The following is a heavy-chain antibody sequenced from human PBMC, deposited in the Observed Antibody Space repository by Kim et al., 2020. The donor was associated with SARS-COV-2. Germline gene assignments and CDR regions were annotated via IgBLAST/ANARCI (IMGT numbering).Heavy chain of an antibody. V-gene: IGHV3-23*01. Sequence: ADSVKGRFTISRDNSKNTLYLQMNSLRAEDAAVYYCAKGDVIVVVTAADYWGQGTLVTVSS. J-gene: IGHJ4*02. D-gene: IGHD2-21*02. CDR3: AKGDVIVVVTAADY.